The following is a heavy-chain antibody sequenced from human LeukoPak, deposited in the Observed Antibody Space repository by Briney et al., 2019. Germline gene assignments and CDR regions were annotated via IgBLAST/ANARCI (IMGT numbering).Heavy chain of an antibody. CDR1: GYTFTNNY. Sequence: ASVKVSCKASGYTFTNNYMHWVRQAPGQGLEWMGIINPSGDNTWYAQKFQGRVTITADESTSTAYMELSSLRSEDTAVYYCASPQKLPSAGNPFYYYYYMDVWGKGTTVTISS. J-gene: IGHJ6*03. CDR2: INPSGDNT. V-gene: IGHV1-46*01. D-gene: IGHD4-23*01. CDR3: ASPQKLPSAGNPFYYYYYMDV.